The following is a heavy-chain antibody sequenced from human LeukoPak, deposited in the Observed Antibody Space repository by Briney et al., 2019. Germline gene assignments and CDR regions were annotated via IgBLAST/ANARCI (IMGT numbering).Heavy chain of an antibody. CDR1: GFTFSSYW. J-gene: IGHJ4*02. V-gene: IGHV3-7*03. CDR2: IKQDGSQK. CDR3: ARNQAADN. Sequence: AGGSLRLSCAASGFTFSSYWMNWARQAPGKGLEWVANIKQDGSQKYYVDSVKGRFTISRDNAKNSLYLQMNGLRAEDTAVYYCARNQAADNWGQGTLVIVSS. D-gene: IGHD6-13*01.